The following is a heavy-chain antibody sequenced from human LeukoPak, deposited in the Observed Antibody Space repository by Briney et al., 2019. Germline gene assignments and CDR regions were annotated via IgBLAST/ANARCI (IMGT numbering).Heavy chain of an antibody. CDR2: IIPIFGTA. Sequence: SVKVSCKAPVGTFSSYAISWVRQAPGQGLEWMGGIIPIFGTANYAQKFQGRVTITADESTSTAYMELSSLRSEDTAVYYCARVAAACTWFDPWGQGTLVTVSS. J-gene: IGHJ5*02. D-gene: IGHD6-13*01. V-gene: IGHV1-69*01. CDR3: ARVAAACTWFDP. CDR1: VGTFSSYA.